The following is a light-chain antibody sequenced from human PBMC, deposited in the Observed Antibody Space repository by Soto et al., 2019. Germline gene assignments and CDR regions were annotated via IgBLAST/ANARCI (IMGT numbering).Light chain of an antibody. Sequence: QSVLTQPPSGSGSPGQSVTISCTGTSSDFDSSNRVSWYQQPPGTAPKLLISDVSNRPSGVPDRFSGSKSGNTASLTISGLQAEDEADYYCSSYTSSSTYVFGTGTKVTVL. J-gene: IGLJ1*01. CDR3: SSYTSSSTYV. V-gene: IGLV2-18*02. CDR1: SSDFDSSNR. CDR2: DVS.